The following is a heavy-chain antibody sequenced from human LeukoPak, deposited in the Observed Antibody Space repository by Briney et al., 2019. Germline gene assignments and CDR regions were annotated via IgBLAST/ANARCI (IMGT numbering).Heavy chain of an antibody. V-gene: IGHV4-39*01. D-gene: IGHD4-17*01. J-gene: IGHJ4*02. CDR1: GGSIRSSGYN. CDR3: ARRTVTSREGFEY. Sequence: SETLSLTCTVSGGSIRSSGYNWGWLRQPPGEGLEWIGSISYSGTTFYNPSLKSRLSISADTSKNQFSLRLSSVTGPDTAVYYCARRTVTSREGFEYWGQGILVTVSS. CDR2: ISYSGTT.